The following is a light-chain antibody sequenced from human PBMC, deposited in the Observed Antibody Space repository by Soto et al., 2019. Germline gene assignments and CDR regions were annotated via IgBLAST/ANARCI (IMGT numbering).Light chain of an antibody. J-gene: IGKJ2*01. V-gene: IGKV1-33*01. Sequence: DIQMTQSPSSLSASVGDRVTITCQASQDISNYLNWYQQKPGKAPKLLIYDASNLETGVPSRFSGSGSGTDFTFTISSLQPEDIATYYYQQYDNLLRTFGQGTKLEIK. CDR1: QDISNY. CDR3: QQYDNLLRT. CDR2: DAS.